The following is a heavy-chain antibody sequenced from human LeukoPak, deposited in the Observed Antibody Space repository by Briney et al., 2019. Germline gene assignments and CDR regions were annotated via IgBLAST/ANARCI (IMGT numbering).Heavy chain of an antibody. J-gene: IGHJ6*02. CDR1: GYTFTSYD. CDR2: MNPNSGNT. V-gene: IGHV1-8*01. CDR3: ARAGGYYYYYYGMDV. Sequence: ASVKVSCKASGYTFTSYDINWVRQATGQGLEWMGWMNPNSGNTGYAQKFQGRVTMTRNTSTSTVYMELSSLRSEDTAVYYCARAGGYYYYYYGMDVWGQGTTVTVSS.